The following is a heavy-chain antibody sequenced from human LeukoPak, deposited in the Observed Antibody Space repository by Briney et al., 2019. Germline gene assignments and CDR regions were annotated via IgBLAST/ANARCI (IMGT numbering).Heavy chain of an antibody. V-gene: IGHV4-34*01. CDR3: ARGSRSPEGGLLYVY. CDR2: INYSGST. D-gene: IGHD3-10*01. J-gene: IGHJ4*02. CDR1: GGFCSGYY. Sequence: SETLSLTCAVNGGFCSGYYWSWIRPPPGKGLAGIGEINYSGSTNYNPSIQSRVTISVDTYKNQFSLKLSTVTAADTAVYYCARGSRSPEGGLLYVYWGQGTLVTVSS.